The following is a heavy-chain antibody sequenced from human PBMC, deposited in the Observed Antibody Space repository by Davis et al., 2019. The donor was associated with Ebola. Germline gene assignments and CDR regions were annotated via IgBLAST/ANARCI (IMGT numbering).Heavy chain of an antibody. V-gene: IGHV3-74*01. D-gene: IGHD6-19*01. CDR1: GFSFSSYW. CDR2: SNSDGSST. CDR3: ARGGGYSSGWDDY. Sequence: PGGSLRLSCAASGFSFSSYWMHWVRQAPGKGLVWVSRSNSDGSSTSYADSVKGRFTISRDNAKNTVYLQMNDVRVEDTAVYYCARGGGYSSGWDDYWGQGTLVTVSS. J-gene: IGHJ4*02.